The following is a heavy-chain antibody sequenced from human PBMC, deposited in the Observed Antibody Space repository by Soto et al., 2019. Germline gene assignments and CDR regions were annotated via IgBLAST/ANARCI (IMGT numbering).Heavy chain of an antibody. CDR2: INQDGSER. V-gene: IGHV3-7*03. D-gene: IGHD4-17*01. J-gene: IGHJ4*02. CDR1: GLTFRNYW. CDR3: AVYGYGVSAAAY. Sequence: PGGSLRLSCAGSGLTFRNYWLSWVRQAPGKGLEWVANINQDGSERYYVDSVRGRFTISRDNVENSLYLQLNSLRPEDTAVYYCAVYGYGVSAAAYWGQGTLVTVSS.